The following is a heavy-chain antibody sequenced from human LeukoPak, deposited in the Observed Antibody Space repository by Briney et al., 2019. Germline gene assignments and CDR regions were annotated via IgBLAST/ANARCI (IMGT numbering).Heavy chain of an antibody. Sequence: GASVKVSCKASGYTFTSYGISWVRQAPGQGLEWMGWISAYNGNTNYAQKLQGRVTMTTDTSTSTAYMELRSLRSDDTAVYYCARDFALGLGSGYFYYFDYWGQGTLVTVSS. D-gene: IGHD3-22*01. CDR1: GYTFTSYG. J-gene: IGHJ4*02. CDR3: ARDFALGLGSGYFYYFDY. CDR2: ISAYNGNT. V-gene: IGHV1-18*01.